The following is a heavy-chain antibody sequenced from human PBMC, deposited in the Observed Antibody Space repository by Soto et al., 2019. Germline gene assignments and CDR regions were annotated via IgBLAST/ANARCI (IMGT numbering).Heavy chain of an antibody. J-gene: IGHJ6*02. CDR2: IIPIFGTA. CDR1: AGTFSSYA. D-gene: IGHD6-13*01. CDR3: ARDREAAAGSYYGMDV. V-gene: IGHV1-69*13. Sequence: SVKVSCKASAGTFSSYAISWVRQAPGQGLEWMGGIIPIFGTANYAQKFQGRVTITADESTSTAYMELSSLRSEDTAVYYCARDREAAAGSYYGMDVWGQGTTVTVSS.